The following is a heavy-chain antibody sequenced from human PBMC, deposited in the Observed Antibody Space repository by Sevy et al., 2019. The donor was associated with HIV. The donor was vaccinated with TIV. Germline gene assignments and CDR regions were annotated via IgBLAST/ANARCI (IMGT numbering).Heavy chain of an antibody. CDR2: ISYDGSNK. J-gene: IGHJ3*02. Sequence: GGSLRLSCAASGFTFSSYAMHWVRQAPGKGLEWVAVISYDGSNKYYADSVKGRFTISRDNSKNTLYLQMNSKRAEDTAVYYCARDCSGGSCPPTNAFDIWGQGTMVTVSS. V-gene: IGHV3-30-3*01. CDR3: ARDCSGGSCPPTNAFDI. D-gene: IGHD2-15*01. CDR1: GFTFSSYA.